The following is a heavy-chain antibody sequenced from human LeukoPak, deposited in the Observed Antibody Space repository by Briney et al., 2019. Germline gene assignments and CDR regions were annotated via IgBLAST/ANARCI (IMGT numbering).Heavy chain of an antibody. J-gene: IGHJ3*02. CDR1: GYTFSGYH. CDR2: MNPHSGGT. Sequence: ASVKVSCKASGYTFSGYHLQWIRQAPGQGLEWMGWMNPHSGGTKFAQKFEGRVTMTMDTSISTVYMELRRLRYDDTAVYCCARETGTNREDGFDIWGRGTMVTVSS. V-gene: IGHV1-2*02. D-gene: IGHD1-7*01. CDR3: ARETGTNREDGFDI.